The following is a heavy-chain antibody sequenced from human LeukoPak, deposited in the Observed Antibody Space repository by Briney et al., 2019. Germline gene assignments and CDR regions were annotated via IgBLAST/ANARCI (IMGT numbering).Heavy chain of an antibody. CDR3: AGGDDLSGYDLESESVPWP. V-gene: IGHV4-34*01. CDR2: INHSGST. J-gene: IGHJ5*02. Sequence: SETLSLTCAVYGGSFSGYYWSWIRQPPGKGLEWIGEINHSGSTNYNPSLKSRVTISVDTSKNQFSLKLSSVTAADTAVYYCAGGDDLSGYDLESESVPWPWGQGTLVTVSS. CDR1: GGSFSGYY. D-gene: IGHD5-12*01.